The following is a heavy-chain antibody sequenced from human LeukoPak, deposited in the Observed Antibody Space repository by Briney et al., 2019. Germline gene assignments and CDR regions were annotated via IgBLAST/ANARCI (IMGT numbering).Heavy chain of an antibody. V-gene: IGHV3-74*01. J-gene: IGHJ4*02. CDR2: ISPTGSTT. CDR3: AKDLGSFTYGQEPFDY. Sequence: PGGSLRLSCTASGFSFSGHWMHWARQLPGKGLVWVSRISPTGSTTSYADSVKGRFTISRDNSKNTLYLQMNSLRAEDTAIYYCAKDLGSFTYGQEPFDYWGQGILVTVSS. CDR1: GFSFSGHW. D-gene: IGHD3-10*01.